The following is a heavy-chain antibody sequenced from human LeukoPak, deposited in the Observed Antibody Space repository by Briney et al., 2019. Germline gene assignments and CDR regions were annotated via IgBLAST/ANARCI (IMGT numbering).Heavy chain of an antibody. CDR2: INSDGSTT. Sequence: GGSLRLSCAASGFTFSSAWMHWVRQAPGKGLVWASRINSDGSTTSYADSVKGRFTISRDNAKNTLYLQMNSLRAEDTAVYYCARDLTGNVLDYWGQGTLVTVSS. V-gene: IGHV3-74*01. J-gene: IGHJ4*02. D-gene: IGHD3-10*01. CDR1: GFTFSSAW. CDR3: ARDLTGNVLDY.